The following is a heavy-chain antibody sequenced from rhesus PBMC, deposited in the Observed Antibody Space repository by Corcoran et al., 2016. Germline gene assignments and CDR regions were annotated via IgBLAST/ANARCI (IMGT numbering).Heavy chain of an antibody. V-gene: IGHV3S5*01. Sequence: EVQMVETVGGLVQPGGSLKLSCATAGLPCSRSGLRRVRQAPGKGLEWVSDINSGGGSTHYADSVKGRFTISRDNSKTTLSLQMNSLRAEDTAVYYCAKAVYSSGWYPDYWGQGVLVTVSS. J-gene: IGHJ4*01. CDR2: INSGGGST. D-gene: IGHD6-31*01. CDR3: AKAVYSSGWYPDY. CDR1: GLPCSRSG.